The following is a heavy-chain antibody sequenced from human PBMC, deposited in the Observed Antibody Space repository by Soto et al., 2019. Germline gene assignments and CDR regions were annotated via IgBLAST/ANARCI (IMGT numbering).Heavy chain of an antibody. Sequence: PGESLKISCKGSGYSFTSYWISWVRQMPGKGLEWMGRIDPSDSYTNYSPSFQGHVTISADKSISTAYLQWSSLKASDTAMYYCARQTYYDILTSKGHNWFDPWGQGTLVTVSS. J-gene: IGHJ5*02. CDR1: GYSFTSYW. V-gene: IGHV5-10-1*01. D-gene: IGHD3-9*01. CDR3: ARQTYYDILTSKGHNWFDP. CDR2: IDPSDSYT.